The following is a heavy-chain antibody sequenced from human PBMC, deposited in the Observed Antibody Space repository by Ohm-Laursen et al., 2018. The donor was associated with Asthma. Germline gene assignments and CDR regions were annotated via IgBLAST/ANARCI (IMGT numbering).Heavy chain of an antibody. CDR3: ASEQGGYDAFDI. CDR1: GGSISSSNW. V-gene: IGHV4-4*02. Sequence: SDTLSLTCAVSGGSISSSNWWSWVRQPPGKGLEWIGEIYHSGSTNYNPSLKSRVTISVDKSKNQFSLKLSSVTAADTAVYYCASEQGGYDAFDIWGQGTMVTVSS. J-gene: IGHJ3*02. D-gene: IGHD3-22*01. CDR2: IYHSGST.